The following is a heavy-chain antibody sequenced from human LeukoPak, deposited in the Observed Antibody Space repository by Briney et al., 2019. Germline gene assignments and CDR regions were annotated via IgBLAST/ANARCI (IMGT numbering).Heavy chain of an antibody. CDR2: ISSSSSYI. J-gene: IGHJ4*02. D-gene: IGHD6-19*01. CDR3: ARAGIAVAEYYFDY. Sequence: PGGSLRLSCAASGFTFGSYSMNWVRQAPGKGLEWVSSISSSSSYIYYADSVKGRFTISRDNAKNSLYLQMNSLRAEDTAVYYCARAGIAVAEYYFDYWGQGTLVTVSS. V-gene: IGHV3-21*01. CDR1: GFTFGSYS.